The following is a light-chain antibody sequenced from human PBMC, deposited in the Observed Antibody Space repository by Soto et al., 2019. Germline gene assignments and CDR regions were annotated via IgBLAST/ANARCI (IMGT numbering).Light chain of an antibody. Sequence: EIVLTQSPGILSLSPGERGTLSCRAGQSISSNYLAWYQQKPGQAPRLLVYGASRSATGIPDRFSGSGSGTDFTRTINRLEPEDFAVYYCQQYGTSPWTFGQGTKVEIK. CDR2: GAS. CDR1: QSISSNY. J-gene: IGKJ1*01. CDR3: QQYGTSPWT. V-gene: IGKV3-20*01.